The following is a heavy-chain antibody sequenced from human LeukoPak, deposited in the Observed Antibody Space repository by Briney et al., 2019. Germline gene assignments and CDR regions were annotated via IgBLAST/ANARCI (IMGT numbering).Heavy chain of an antibody. CDR3: ARAYSERYGLGYYYMDV. D-gene: IGHD1-26*01. J-gene: IGHJ6*03. CDR1: GFTFSSYS. V-gene: IGHV3-21*01. Sequence: PGGSLRLSCAASGFTFSSYSLNWVRQAPGMGLEWVSSISSSSSYIYYADSVKGRFTISRDNAKKSVYLQMNSLRAEDTAVYYCARAYSERYGLGYYYMDVWGKGTTVTISS. CDR2: ISSSSSYI.